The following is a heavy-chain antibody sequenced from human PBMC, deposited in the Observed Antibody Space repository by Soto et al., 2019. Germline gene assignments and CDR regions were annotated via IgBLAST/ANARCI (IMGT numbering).Heavy chain of an antibody. V-gene: IGHV3-66*01. CDR2: IYSGGSA. CDR3: AREGPNCFTTSCYQRGFDY. CDR1: GFTVSTNY. J-gene: IGHJ4*02. D-gene: IGHD2-2*01. Sequence: GGSLRLSCVASGFTVSTNYMSWVRQGPGKGLEWVSIIYSGGSADYADSVKGRFTISRDDSKNTVYLQMNSLRVEDTAVYYCAREGPNCFTTSCYQRGFDYWGQGTLVTVS.